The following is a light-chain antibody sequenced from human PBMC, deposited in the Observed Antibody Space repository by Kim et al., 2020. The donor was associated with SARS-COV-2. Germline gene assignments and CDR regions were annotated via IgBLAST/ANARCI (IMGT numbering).Light chain of an antibody. CDR1: NLRSYY. Sequence: SSELTQDPAVSVALGQTVRITCQGDNLRSYYATWYQHKPRQAPVLVIYGRNNRPSGIPDRFSGSTSGNTASLTISGAQAEDEADFYCQSRDSGGKVIFGGGTKVTVL. CDR2: GRN. V-gene: IGLV3-19*01. J-gene: IGLJ2*01. CDR3: QSRDSGGKVI.